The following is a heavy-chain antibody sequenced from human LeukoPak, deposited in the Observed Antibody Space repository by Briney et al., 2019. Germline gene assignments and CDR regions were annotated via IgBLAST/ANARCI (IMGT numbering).Heavy chain of an antibody. J-gene: IGHJ5*02. CDR1: GFTVSSNY. D-gene: IGHD4-17*01. Sequence: PGGSLRLSCAASGFTVSSNYMSWVRQAPGKGLEWVSVIYSGGSTYYADPVKGRFTISRDNSKNTLYLQMNSLRAEDTAVYYCARSYGDYAGINWFDPWGQGTLVTVSS. V-gene: IGHV3-53*01. CDR3: ARSYGDYAGINWFDP. CDR2: IYSGGST.